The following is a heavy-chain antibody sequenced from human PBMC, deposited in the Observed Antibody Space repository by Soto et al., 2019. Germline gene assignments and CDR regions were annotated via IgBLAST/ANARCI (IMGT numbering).Heavy chain of an antibody. CDR3: ARDQSSSGWGPYYYYYGMDV. Sequence: PSETLSLTCAVSGYSLSSGYYWGWIRQPPGKGLEWIASIYHSGSTYYNPSLKSRVTISVDTAKNQFSLKLSSVTAADTAVYYCARDQSSSGWGPYYYYYGMDVWGQGTTVTVSS. CDR2: IYHSGST. D-gene: IGHD6-19*01. CDR1: GYSLSSGYY. J-gene: IGHJ6*02. V-gene: IGHV4-38-2*02.